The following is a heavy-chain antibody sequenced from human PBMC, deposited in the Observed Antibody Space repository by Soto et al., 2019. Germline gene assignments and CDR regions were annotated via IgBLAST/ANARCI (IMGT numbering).Heavy chain of an antibody. CDR2: ISSSGSTI. CDR3: ESSDFWSGYYVGYYYYYMDV. D-gene: IGHD3-3*01. V-gene: IGHV3-11*01. J-gene: IGHJ6*03. CDR1: GFTFSDYY. Sequence: QVQLVESGGGLVKPGGSLRLSCAASGFTFSDYYMSWIRQAPGKGLEWVSYISSSGSTIYYADSVKGRFTISRDNAKNSLYLQMNSLRDEDTAVYYCESSDFWSGYYVGYYYYYMDVWGKGTTVTVSS.